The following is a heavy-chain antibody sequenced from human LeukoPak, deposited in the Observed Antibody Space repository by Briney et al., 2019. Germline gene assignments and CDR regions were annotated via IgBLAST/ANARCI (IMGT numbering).Heavy chain of an antibody. D-gene: IGHD3-22*01. Sequence: SETLSLTCTFSGGSISGYYWSWIRQPPGKALEWIGYIYESGSTDYNPSLKSRVTISRDTSKNQVSLKLTSVTTADTAVYYCARDLYDHDSSGYYEFWGQGTLVTVSS. CDR2: IYESGST. V-gene: IGHV4-59*01. CDR1: GGSISGYY. J-gene: IGHJ4*02. CDR3: ARDLYDHDSSGYYEF.